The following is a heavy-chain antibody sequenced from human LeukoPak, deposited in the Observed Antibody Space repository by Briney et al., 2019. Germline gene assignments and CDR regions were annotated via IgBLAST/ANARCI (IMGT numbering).Heavy chain of an antibody. V-gene: IGHV4-39*01. CDR1: GGSISSSSYY. J-gene: IGHJ4*02. D-gene: IGHD5-12*01. Sequence: SETLSLTCTVSGGSISSSSYYWGWIRQPPGKGLEWIGSMYYSGSTYYNPSLKSRVTISVDTSKNQFSLKLSSVTAADTAVYYCARVRYSGYDYDDYWGQGTLVTVSS. CDR2: MYYSGST. CDR3: ARVRYSGYDYDDY.